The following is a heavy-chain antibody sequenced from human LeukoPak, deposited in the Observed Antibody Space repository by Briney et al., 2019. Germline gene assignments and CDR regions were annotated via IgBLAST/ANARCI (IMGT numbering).Heavy chain of an antibody. D-gene: IGHD3-22*01. J-gene: IGHJ3*02. CDR3: ARDLYYYDSSGYYLWGFDI. V-gene: IGHV4-61*02. Sequence: SETLSLTCSVSGGSISSGSYYWSWIRQPAGKGLEWIGRIYTSGSTNYNPSLKSRVTISVDTSKNQFSLKLSSVTAADTAVYYCARDLYYYDSSGYYLWGFDIWGQGAMVTVSS. CDR1: GGSISSGSYY. CDR2: IYTSGST.